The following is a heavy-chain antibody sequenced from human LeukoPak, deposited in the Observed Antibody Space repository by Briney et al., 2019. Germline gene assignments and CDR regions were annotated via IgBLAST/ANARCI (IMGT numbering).Heavy chain of an antibody. Sequence: ASVKVSCKASGYTFTGYYMHWVRQAPGQGLEWMGWINPNSGGTNYAQKFQGRVTMTTDTSTSTAYMELRSLRSDDTAVYYCARASESGWREFDYWGQGTLVTVSS. CDR1: GYTFTGYY. V-gene: IGHV1-2*02. D-gene: IGHD6-19*01. J-gene: IGHJ4*02. CDR2: INPNSGGT. CDR3: ARASESGWREFDY.